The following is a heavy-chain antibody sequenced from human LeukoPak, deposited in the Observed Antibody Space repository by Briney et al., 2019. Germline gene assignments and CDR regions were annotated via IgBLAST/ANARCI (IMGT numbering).Heavy chain of an antibody. V-gene: IGHV3-30-3*01. D-gene: IGHD6-19*01. CDR2: ISDNGSNE. CDR3: AITSMSVAGTLDH. CDR1: GFTFSRYA. J-gene: IGHJ4*02. Sequence: GRSLRLSCEASGFTFSRYAMNWVRQAPGKGLEWLAVISDNGSNEYYADSVKGRFTISRDNSKNTLYLQMNSLRAEDTAVYYCAITSMSVAGTLDHWGQGTLVTVSS.